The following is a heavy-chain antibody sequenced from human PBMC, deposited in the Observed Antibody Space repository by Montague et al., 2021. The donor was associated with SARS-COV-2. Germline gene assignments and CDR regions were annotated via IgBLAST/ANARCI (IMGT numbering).Heavy chain of an antibody. J-gene: IGHJ5*02. D-gene: IGHD3-3*01. V-gene: IGHV4-4*02. Sequence: SETLSLTCAVSGASTRTTNFWSWVRQPPGKGLEWIGEIYYSGTTNYSPSLKSRVTISVDESKNQFSLKLTSATAADSAVYFCAKRSSYLLDTWGQGALVTVSS. CDR2: IYYSGTT. CDR3: AKRSSYLLDT. CDR1: GASTRTTNF.